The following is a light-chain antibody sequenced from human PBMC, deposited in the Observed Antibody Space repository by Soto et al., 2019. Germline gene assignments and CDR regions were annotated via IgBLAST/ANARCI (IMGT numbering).Light chain of an antibody. Sequence: DIQMTQSPSSLSASVGDRVTITCQASQNINNYLNWYQQKPGRAPKLLIYDASNLEAGVPSRFSGGGSGTEFTLTISSLQPDDFATYYCQQYNTYSTFGQGTRLEI. V-gene: IGKV1-33*01. CDR2: DAS. J-gene: IGKJ5*01. CDR3: QQYNTYST. CDR1: QNINNY.